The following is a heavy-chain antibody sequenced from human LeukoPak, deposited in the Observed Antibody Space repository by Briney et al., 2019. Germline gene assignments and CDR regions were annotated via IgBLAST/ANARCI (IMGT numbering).Heavy chain of an antibody. D-gene: IGHD6-6*01. V-gene: IGHV4-4*02. CDR1: GGSISSFNW. CDR2: IYHSGTT. J-gene: IGHJ4*02. CDR3: ARATRAARHFDY. Sequence: SETLSLTCAVSGGSISSFNWWSWVRPPPGKGLEWTGEIYHSGTTNYNPSLKSRVTISGDKSKNQFSLKLSSVTAADTAVYYCARATRAARHFDYWGQGTLVTVSS.